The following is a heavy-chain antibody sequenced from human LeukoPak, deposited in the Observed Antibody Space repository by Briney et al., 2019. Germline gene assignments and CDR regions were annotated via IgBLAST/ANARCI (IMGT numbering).Heavy chain of an antibody. D-gene: IGHD3-3*01. J-gene: IGHJ4*02. CDR3: TRAAYYDFWSGYYF. Sequence: PGGSLRLSCTASGFTFGDYAMSWVRQAPGQGLEWVGFIRSKAYGGTTEHAASVKGRFTISRDDSKSIAYLQMNSLKTEDTAVYYCTRAAYYDFWSGYYFWGQGTLVTVSS. CDR1: GFTFGDYA. CDR2: IRSKAYGGTT. V-gene: IGHV3-49*04.